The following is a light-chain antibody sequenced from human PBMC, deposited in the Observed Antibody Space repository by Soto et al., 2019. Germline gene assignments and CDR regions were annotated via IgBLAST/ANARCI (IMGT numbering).Light chain of an antibody. CDR2: DAS. V-gene: IGKV1-33*01. CDR1: QDISNY. CDR3: QQYDNLPLT. J-gene: IGKJ3*01. Sequence: DIQMTQSPSSLSASVGDRVTITCQASQDISNYLNWYQQKPGKAPKLLIYDASHLETGVPSRFSGSGSGTDFTFTISSLQPEDIATYYCQQYDNLPLTFGPGTKADIK.